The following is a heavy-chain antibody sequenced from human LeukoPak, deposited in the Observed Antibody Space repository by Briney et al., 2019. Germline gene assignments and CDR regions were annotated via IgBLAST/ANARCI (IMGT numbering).Heavy chain of an antibody. J-gene: IGHJ4*02. V-gene: IGHV1-2*02. CDR1: GYTFTGYF. CDR3: AREPSPYYYGSGSYDY. Sequence: ASVKVSCKASGYTFTGYFMHWVRQAPGQGLEWMGWINPNSGGTNYAQKFQGRVTMTRGTSISTAYMELSRLRSDDTAVYYCAREPSPYYYGSGSYDYWGQGTLVTVSS. CDR2: INPNSGGT. D-gene: IGHD3-10*01.